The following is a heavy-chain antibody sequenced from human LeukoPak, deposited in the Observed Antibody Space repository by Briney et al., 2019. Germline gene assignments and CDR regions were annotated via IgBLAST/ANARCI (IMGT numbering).Heavy chain of an antibody. Sequence: PSETLSLTCTVSGGSISSSSYYWGWIRQPPGKGLEWIGYIYYSGSTNYNPSLKSRVTISVDTSKNQFSLKLSSVTAADTAVYYCARVQGASLYYYYYMDVWGKGTTVTVSS. D-gene: IGHD1-26*01. CDR1: GGSISSSSYY. CDR3: ARVQGASLYYYYYMDV. CDR2: IYYSGST. J-gene: IGHJ6*03. V-gene: IGHV4-61*05.